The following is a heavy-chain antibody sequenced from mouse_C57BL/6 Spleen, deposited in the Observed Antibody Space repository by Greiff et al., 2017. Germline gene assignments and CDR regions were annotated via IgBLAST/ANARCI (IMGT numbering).Heavy chain of an antibody. D-gene: IGHD2-4*01. J-gene: IGHJ3*01. CDR1: GYTFTSYW. CDR3: ARYNYDYDSSWFAY. Sequence: QVQLQQPGAELVKPGASVKLSCKASGYTFTSYWMHWVKQRPGQGLEWIGMIHPNSGSTNYNEKFKSKATLTVDKSSSTAYMQLSSLTSEDSAVYYGARYNYDYDSSWFAYWGQGTLVTVSA. V-gene: IGHV1-64*01. CDR2: IHPNSGST.